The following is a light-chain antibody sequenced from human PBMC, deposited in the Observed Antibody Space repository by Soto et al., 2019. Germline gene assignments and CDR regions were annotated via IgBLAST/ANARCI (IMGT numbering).Light chain of an antibody. V-gene: IGLV2-14*03. Sequence: QSALTQPASVSGSPGQSITISCTGTSSDVGANNHVSWYQQLPGKAPKLMIYDVRNRPSGISNRFSGSKSGNTASLIISGLQAEDEADYYCSSYTSSSTHVFGGGTKRTVL. J-gene: IGLJ2*01. CDR3: SSYTSSSTHV. CDR1: SSDVGANNH. CDR2: DVR.